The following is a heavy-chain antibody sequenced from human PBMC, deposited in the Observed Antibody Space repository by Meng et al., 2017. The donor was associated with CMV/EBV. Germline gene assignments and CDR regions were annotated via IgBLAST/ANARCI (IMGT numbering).Heavy chain of an antibody. D-gene: IGHD5-18*01. CDR1: GGSISSSSYY. V-gene: IGHV4-39*07. CDR2: IYYSGST. Sequence: SETLSLTCTVSGGSISSSSYYWGWIRQPPGKGLEWIGSIYYSGSTYYNPSLKSRVTISVDTSKNQFSLKLSSVTAADTAVYYCARSHTAMTLPNIYFDYWGQGTLVTVFS. CDR3: ARSHTAMTLPNIYFDY. J-gene: IGHJ4*02.